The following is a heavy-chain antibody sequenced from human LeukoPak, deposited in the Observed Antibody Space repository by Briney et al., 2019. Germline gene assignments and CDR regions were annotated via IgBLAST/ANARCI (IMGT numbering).Heavy chain of an antibody. Sequence: PGGSLRLSCAASGFTFSGYWMHWVRQDPGKGLEWVSAISGSGGGTYYADSVKGRFTISRDNSKNTLYLQMNSLRAEDTAVYYCAKSYSSSWYGTFDYWGQGTLVTVSS. CDR3: AKSYSSSWYGTFDY. D-gene: IGHD6-13*01. V-gene: IGHV3-23*01. CDR2: ISGSGGGT. CDR1: GFTFSGYW. J-gene: IGHJ4*02.